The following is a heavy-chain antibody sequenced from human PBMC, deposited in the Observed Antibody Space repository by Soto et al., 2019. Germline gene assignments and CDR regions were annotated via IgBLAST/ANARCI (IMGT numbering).Heavy chain of an antibody. CDR1: GFTFSSYS. CDR2: ISSSSSYI. CDR3: ARDCSSTSCSAFDY. Sequence: GGSLRLSCAASGFTFSSYSMNWVRQAPGKGLEWVSSISSSSSYIYYADSVKGRFTISRDNAKNSLYLQMNSLRAEDTAVYYCARDCSSTSCSAFDYWGQGTLVTVSS. V-gene: IGHV3-21*01. D-gene: IGHD2-2*01. J-gene: IGHJ4*02.